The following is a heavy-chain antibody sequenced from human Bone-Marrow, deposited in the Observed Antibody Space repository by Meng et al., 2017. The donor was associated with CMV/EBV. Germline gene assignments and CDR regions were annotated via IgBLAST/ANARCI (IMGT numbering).Heavy chain of an antibody. Sequence: SETLSLTCAVSGGFISSSNWWSWVRQPPGKGLEWIGEIYHSGSTNYNPSLKSRVTISVDKSKNQFSLKLSSVTAADTAVYYCARTDAMYYDVWSGYLIVDYWGQGTLVTVSS. D-gene: IGHD3-3*01. CDR3: ARTDAMYYDVWSGYLIVDY. V-gene: IGHV4-4*02. J-gene: IGHJ4*02. CDR2: IYHSGST. CDR1: GGFISSSNW.